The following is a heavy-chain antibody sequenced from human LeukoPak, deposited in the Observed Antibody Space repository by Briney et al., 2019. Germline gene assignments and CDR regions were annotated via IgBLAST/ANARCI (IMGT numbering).Heavy chain of an antibody. CDR3: ARDKDYSLDY. D-gene: IGHD4-11*01. Sequence: GASVKGSCKASGYTFPSRGISWVRQAPGQGLAWMGWISAYSGNTNYAQDFQGRVTLTTDTSATTAYMELRNLKSDDTAVYYCARDKDYSLDYWGQGTLVTVSS. J-gene: IGHJ4*02. CDR1: GYTFPSRG. CDR2: ISAYSGNT. V-gene: IGHV1-18*01.